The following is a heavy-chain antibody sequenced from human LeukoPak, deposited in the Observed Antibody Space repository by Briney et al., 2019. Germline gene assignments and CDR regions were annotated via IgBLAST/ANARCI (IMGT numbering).Heavy chain of an antibody. CDR1: GFTVSSNY. CDR2: IYSGGST. V-gene: IGHV3-53*01. D-gene: IGHD3-22*01. Sequence: PGGSLRLSCAASGFTVSSNYMSWVRQAPGKGLEWVSVIYSGGSTYYADSVKGRFTISRDKSKNTPYLQMNSLRAEDTAVYYCARDTYDSSGPLDYWGQGTLVTVSS. J-gene: IGHJ4*02. CDR3: ARDTYDSSGPLDY.